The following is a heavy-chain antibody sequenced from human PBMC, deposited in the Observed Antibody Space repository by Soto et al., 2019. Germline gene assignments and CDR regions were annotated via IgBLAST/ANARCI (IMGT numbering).Heavy chain of an antibody. CDR1: GFSFGDFG. CDR2: ISWKSASI. D-gene: IGHD2-15*01. CDR3: AKSRGGTANGLDV. V-gene: IGHV3-9*01. Sequence: EVQLVESGGALVQPGRSLRLSCAASGFSFGDFGMHWVRQAPGKGLEWVSGISWKSASIGYADSVKGRFTICRDNAKNSLYLQMNSLSAEDTALYHWAKSRGGTANGLDVWGQGTTVTVSS. J-gene: IGHJ6*02.